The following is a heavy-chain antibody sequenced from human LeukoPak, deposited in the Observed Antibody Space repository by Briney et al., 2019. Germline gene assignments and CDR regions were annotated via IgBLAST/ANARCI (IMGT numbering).Heavy chain of an antibody. J-gene: IGHJ6*02. CDR2: IYPGDSDT. Sequence: GESLKISCQGSRYSFTSYWIGWVRQMPGKGLEWMGIIYPGDSDTRYSPSFQSQVTISADKSISTAYLQWSSLKASDTAMYYCARERYYYGSGSYSNYYYGMDVWGQGTTVTVSS. CDR3: ARERYYYGSGSYSNYYYGMDV. V-gene: IGHV5-51*01. D-gene: IGHD3-10*01. CDR1: RYSFTSYW.